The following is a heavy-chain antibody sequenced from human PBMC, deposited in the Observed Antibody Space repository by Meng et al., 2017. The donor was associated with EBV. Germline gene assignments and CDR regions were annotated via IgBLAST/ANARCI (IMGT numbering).Heavy chain of an antibody. Sequence: RAQSGCEVKKPWASVKVSCKASGYTFTSYDINWVRQATGQGLEWMGWMNPNSGNTGYAQKFQGRVTMTRNTSISTAYMELSSLRSEDTAVYYCARGPYYYDSSGYYYGEFDPWGQGTLVTSPQ. CDR3: ARGPYYYDSSGYYYGEFDP. CDR2: MNPNSGNT. CDR1: GYTFTSYD. J-gene: IGHJ5*02. V-gene: IGHV1-8*01. D-gene: IGHD3-22*01.